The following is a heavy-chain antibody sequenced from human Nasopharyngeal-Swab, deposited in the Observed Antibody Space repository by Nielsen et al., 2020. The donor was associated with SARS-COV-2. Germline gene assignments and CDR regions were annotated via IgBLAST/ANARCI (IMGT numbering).Heavy chain of an antibody. Sequence: GGSLRLSCAASGFTFSSFGMHWVRQAPGKGLEWVAFIAHDASNEYYGDSVKGRFSISRDSSKNTLYLQMDSLRGEDTAVYYCAKPILYYDILTGYLSEGFDYWGQGTLVTVSS. CDR1: GFTFSSFG. V-gene: IGHV3-30*18. CDR3: AKPILYYDILTGYLSEGFDY. J-gene: IGHJ4*02. CDR2: IAHDASNE. D-gene: IGHD3-9*01.